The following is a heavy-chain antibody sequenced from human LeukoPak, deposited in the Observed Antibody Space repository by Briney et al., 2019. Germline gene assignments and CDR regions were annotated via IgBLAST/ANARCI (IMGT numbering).Heavy chain of an antibody. Sequence: GGSLRLSCAASGFTFSDFAMSWVRQAPGKGLEWVSGITGSGTTTYYADSVKGRFTISRDNSKNTLYLEMNSLRAEDTAVYYCVKVATLDDWGQGTLVTVSS. V-gene: IGHV3-23*01. CDR1: GFTFSDFA. D-gene: IGHD2-15*01. CDR3: VKVATLDD. J-gene: IGHJ4*02. CDR2: ITGSGTTT.